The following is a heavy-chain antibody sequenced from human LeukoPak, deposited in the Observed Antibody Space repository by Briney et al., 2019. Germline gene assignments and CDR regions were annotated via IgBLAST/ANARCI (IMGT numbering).Heavy chain of an antibody. Sequence: GGSLRLSCAASGFSFSSFAMTWVRQAPGKGLEWVSSITGGHYPTYNTDSVKGRFTISRDNSKNTLYLQMNSLRADDTAVYYCTKDPDGDYVGAFDPWGQGTLVTVSS. CDR1: GFSFSSFA. D-gene: IGHD4-17*01. CDR2: ITGGHYPT. J-gene: IGHJ5*02. CDR3: TKDPDGDYVGAFDP. V-gene: IGHV3-23*01.